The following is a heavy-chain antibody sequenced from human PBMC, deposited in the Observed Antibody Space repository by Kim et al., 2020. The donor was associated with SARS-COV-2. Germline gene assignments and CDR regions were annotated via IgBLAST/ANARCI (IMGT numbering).Heavy chain of an antibody. CDR3: AREEGGAAAGTGYPGRPRFDP. Sequence: ASVKVSCKASGYTFTSYYMHWVRQAPGQGLEWMGIINPSGGSTSYAQKFQGRVTMTRDTSTSTVYMELSSLRSEDTAVYYCAREEGGAAAGTGYPGRPRFDPWGQGTLVTVSS. V-gene: IGHV1-46*01. J-gene: IGHJ5*02. D-gene: IGHD6-13*01. CDR2: INPSGGST. CDR1: GYTFTSYY.